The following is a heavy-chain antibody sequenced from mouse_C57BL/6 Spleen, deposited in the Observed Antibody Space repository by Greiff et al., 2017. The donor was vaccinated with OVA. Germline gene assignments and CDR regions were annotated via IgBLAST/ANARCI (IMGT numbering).Heavy chain of an antibody. D-gene: IGHD2-5*01. Sequence: QVQLQQSGPELVKPGASVKLSCKASGYTFTSYDINWVKQRPGQGLEWIGWIYPRDGSTKYNEKFKGKATLTVDTSSSTAYMELHSLTSEDSAVYFCARGGSNYEFAYWGQGTLVTVSA. CDR2: IYPRDGST. J-gene: IGHJ3*01. V-gene: IGHV1-85*01. CDR3: ARGGSNYEFAY. CDR1: GYTFTSYD.